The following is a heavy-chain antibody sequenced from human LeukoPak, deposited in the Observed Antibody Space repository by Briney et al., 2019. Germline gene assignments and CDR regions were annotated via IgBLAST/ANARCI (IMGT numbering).Heavy chain of an antibody. J-gene: IGHJ6*02. V-gene: IGHV3-23*01. Sequence: GGSLRLSCAASGFTFSSYAMSWVRQAPGKGLEWVSAISGSGGSTYYADSVKGRFTISRDNSKNTLYLQMNSLRAEDTAVYYCAKDLAPLGYYDSSGFETLDGMDVWGQGTTVTVSS. CDR2: ISGSGGST. CDR3: AKDLAPLGYYDSSGFETLDGMDV. CDR1: GFTFSSYA. D-gene: IGHD3-22*01.